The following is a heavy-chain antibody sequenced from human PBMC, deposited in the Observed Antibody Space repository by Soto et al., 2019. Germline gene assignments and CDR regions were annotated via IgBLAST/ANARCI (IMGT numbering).Heavy chain of an antibody. CDR1: GDSISGGASF. V-gene: IGHV4-31*03. Sequence: PSETLSLTCTVSGDSISGGASFWSWIRQPPGKGLEWIANVYYSGSSYYNPSLKSRLTMSVDTTKNQFSLQLKSMTAADTAVYSCAKLSCTSSTCYFPGWFDPWGQGTLGTVSS. CDR3: AKLSCTSSTCYFPGWFDP. CDR2: VYYSGSS. J-gene: IGHJ5*02. D-gene: IGHD2-2*01.